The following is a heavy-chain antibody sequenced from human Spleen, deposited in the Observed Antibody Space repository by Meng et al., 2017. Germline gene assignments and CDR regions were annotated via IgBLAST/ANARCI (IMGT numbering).Heavy chain of an antibody. CDR2: LYYSGST. D-gene: IGHD5-18*01. Sequence: GSLRLSCTVSGGSISSRNYYWGWIRQPPGKGLEWIGSLYYSGSTYYNPSLKSRVTISLDTSKNQFSLKLSSVTAADTAVYYCARTPLQLWLGIDYWGQGTLVTVSS. J-gene: IGHJ4*02. CDR1: GGSISSRNYY. V-gene: IGHV4-39*07. CDR3: ARTPLQLWLGIDY.